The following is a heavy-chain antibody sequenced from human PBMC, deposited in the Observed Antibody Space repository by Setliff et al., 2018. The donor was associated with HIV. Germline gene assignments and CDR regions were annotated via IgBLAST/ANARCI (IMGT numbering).Heavy chain of an antibody. CDR2: INGYNSKT. J-gene: IGHJ5*01. V-gene: IGHV1-18*01. Sequence: ASVKVSCKSSGYNFNNFGVSWVRQAPGQGLEWLGNINGYNSKTHYSPRLQGRLTLTTDTSTNTVYLDLRGLRSEDTAVYFCARDDGVIAAPKKIFDPWGQGALVTVSS. D-gene: IGHD2-21*01. CDR3: ARDDGVIAAPKKIFDP. CDR1: GYNFNNFG.